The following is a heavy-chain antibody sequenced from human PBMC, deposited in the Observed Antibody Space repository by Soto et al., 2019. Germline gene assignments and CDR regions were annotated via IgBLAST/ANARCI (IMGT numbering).Heavy chain of an antibody. D-gene: IGHD1-1*01. J-gene: IGHJ4*02. CDR2: ISGSGGNT. Sequence: GGSLRLSCAASGFTFSSYAMSWVRQAPGKGLEWVSAISGSGGNTYYADSVKGRFTISRDNSKNTLYLQMNSLRAEDTAVYYCAKDAYPLPGYNHPCDYWGQGTLVTVSS. V-gene: IGHV3-23*01. CDR1: GFTFSSYA. CDR3: AKDAYPLPGYNHPCDY.